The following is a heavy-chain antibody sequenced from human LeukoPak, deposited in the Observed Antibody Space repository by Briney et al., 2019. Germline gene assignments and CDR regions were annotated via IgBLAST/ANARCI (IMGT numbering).Heavy chain of an antibody. J-gene: IGHJ4*02. CDR1: GFTFSDHY. Sequence: GGSLRLSCAASGFTFSDHYMDWVRRAPGKGLEWVGRTRNKANSYTTEYAASVKGRFTISRDDSKNSLYLQMNSLKTEDTAVYYCVRDFDYWGQGTLVTVSS. V-gene: IGHV3-72*01. CDR2: TRNKANSYTT. CDR3: VRDFDY.